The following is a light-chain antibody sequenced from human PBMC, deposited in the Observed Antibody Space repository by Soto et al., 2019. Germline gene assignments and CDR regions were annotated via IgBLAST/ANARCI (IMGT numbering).Light chain of an antibody. J-gene: IGKJ4*01. CDR3: QQTTTLPLT. Sequence: IQMTQSPSSVSASVGDRVTITCRASQGITSWLAWYQQKPGKAPKLLIYRASNLQSGVPSRFSGSGSGTDFTLTISGLQPADFATYYCQQTTTLPLTFGGGTKVEIK. CDR2: RAS. V-gene: IGKV1-12*01. CDR1: QGITSW.